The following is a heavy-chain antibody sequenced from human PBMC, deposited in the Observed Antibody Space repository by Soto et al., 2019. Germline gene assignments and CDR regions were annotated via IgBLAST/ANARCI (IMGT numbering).Heavy chain of an antibody. J-gene: IGHJ2*01. D-gene: IGHD1-7*01. Sequence: QITLKESGPTLVKPTQTLTLTCTFSGFSLSTSGVGVGWIRQPPGEALEWLALIYWNGDKRYSPSLKSRLTITKDTSKNQVVLTMTNMDPVDTATYYCAHRLAHPTNYISHNYWYFDLWGRGTLVTVSS. CDR2: IYWNGDK. CDR1: GFSLSTSGVG. V-gene: IGHV2-5*01. CDR3: AHRLAHPTNYISHNYWYFDL.